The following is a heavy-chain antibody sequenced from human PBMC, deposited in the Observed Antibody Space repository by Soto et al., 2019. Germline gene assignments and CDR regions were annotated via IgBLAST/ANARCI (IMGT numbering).Heavy chain of an antibody. Sequence: GGSLRLSGAASGFSFNTSCIHWVRQAPCKGLEWVAVIAFDGSQEFYGDSVRGRFTISRDNSKNTLFLQMKSLTPEDTAVYYCATKVRVTNYLYYGMDVWGQGTTVTVSS. CDR3: ATKVRVTNYLYYGMDV. J-gene: IGHJ6*02. CDR2: IAFDGSQE. D-gene: IGHD2-21*02. CDR1: GFSFNTSC. V-gene: IGHV3-30*03.